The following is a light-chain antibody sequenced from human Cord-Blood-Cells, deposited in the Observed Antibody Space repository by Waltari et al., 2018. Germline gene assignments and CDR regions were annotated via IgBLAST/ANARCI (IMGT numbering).Light chain of an antibody. V-gene: IGKV1-39*01. CDR3: QQSYSTPT. Sequence: DIQMTQSPSSLSASVGDRVTITCRASQSISIYLNWYQQKPGKAPKLLIYAASSLQSGVPSMFSGSGSGTDFTLTISSLQPEDFATYYCQQSYSTPTFGPGTKVDIK. CDR2: AAS. J-gene: IGKJ3*01. CDR1: QSISIY.